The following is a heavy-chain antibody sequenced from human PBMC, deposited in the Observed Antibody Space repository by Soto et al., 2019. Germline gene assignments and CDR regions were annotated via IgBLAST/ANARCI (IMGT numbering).Heavy chain of an antibody. D-gene: IGHD6-6*01. CDR1: GYTFTSYG. CDR3: ARVLGSSSSSFGFDP. Sequence: ASVKVSCKASGYTFTSYGISWVRQAPGQGLEWMGWISAYNGNTNYAQKLQGRVTMTTDTSTSTAYMELRSLRSDDTAVYYCARVLGSSSSSFGFDPWGQGTLVTVSS. J-gene: IGHJ5*02. V-gene: IGHV1-18*01. CDR2: ISAYNGNT.